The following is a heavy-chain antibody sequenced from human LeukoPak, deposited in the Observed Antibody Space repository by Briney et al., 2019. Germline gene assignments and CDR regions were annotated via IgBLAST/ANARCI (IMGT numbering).Heavy chain of an antibody. CDR3: ARDQDSYGQDYYDSSGYYR. J-gene: IGHJ4*02. Sequence: EGSLRLSCAASGFTFSSYSRNWVRQAPGKGLEWVSSISSSSSYIYYADSVKGRFTISRDNAKNSLYLQMNSLRAEDTAVYYCARDQDSYGQDYYDSSGYYRWGQGTLVTVSS. CDR2: ISSSSSYI. V-gene: IGHV3-21*01. CDR1: GFTFSSYS. D-gene: IGHD3-22*01.